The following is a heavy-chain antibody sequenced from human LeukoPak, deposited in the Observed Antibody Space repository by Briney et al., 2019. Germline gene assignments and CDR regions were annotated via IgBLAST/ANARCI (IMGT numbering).Heavy chain of an antibody. CDR3: ARAPYSTGRGYYFDY. D-gene: IGHD2-8*02. CDR1: GFTFSSYW. CDR2: INHDGSST. V-gene: IGHV3-74*01. J-gene: IGHJ4*02. Sequence: PGGSLRLSCAASGFTFSSYWMHWVRQAPGKGLVWVSRINHDGSSTTYADSVKGRFTISRDNAKNMLYLQMNSLRAEDTAVYFCARAPYSTGRGYYFDYWGQGALVTVSS.